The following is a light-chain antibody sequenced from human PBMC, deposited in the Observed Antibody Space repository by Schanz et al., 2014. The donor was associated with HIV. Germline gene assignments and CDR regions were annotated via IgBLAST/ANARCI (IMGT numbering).Light chain of an antibody. V-gene: IGLV1-40*01. J-gene: IGLJ1*01. CDR1: SSNIGAGYD. CDR2: GNN. CDR3: QSYDSSLNSYV. Sequence: QSVLTQPPSVSGAPWQRVTISCTGTSSNIGAGYDVHWYQQIPGTAPKLLISGNNNRPSGVPDRFSGSKSGTSASLAITGLQDEDEADYYCQSYDSSLNSYVFGSGTKLTVL.